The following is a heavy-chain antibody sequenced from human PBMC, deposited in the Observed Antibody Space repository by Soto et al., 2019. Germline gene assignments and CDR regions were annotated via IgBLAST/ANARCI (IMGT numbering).Heavy chain of an antibody. Sequence: GGSLRLSCAASGFTFGDYAMQWVRQAPGKGLEWVSAISWNSGSIDYADSVEGRFTISRDNAKNSLYLQMNSLRAEDTALYYRAKSHSTSGWYVTTDYWGQGT. J-gene: IGHJ4*02. V-gene: IGHV3-9*01. D-gene: IGHD6-19*01. CDR3: AKSHSTSGWYVTTDY. CDR1: GFTFGDYA. CDR2: ISWNSGSI.